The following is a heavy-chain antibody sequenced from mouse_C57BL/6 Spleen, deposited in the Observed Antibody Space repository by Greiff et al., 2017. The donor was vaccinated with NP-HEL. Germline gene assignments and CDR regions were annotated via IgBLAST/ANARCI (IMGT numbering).Heavy chain of an antibody. CDR2: IDPSDSYT. CDR1: GYTFTSYW. Sequence: QVQLQQSGAELVMPGASVKLSCKASGYTFTSYWMHWVQQRPGQGLEWIGEIDPSDSYTNYNQKFKGKSTLTVDKSSSTAYMQLSRLTSEDSAVYYCARRGYYGSAMYYWGQGTSVTVSS. CDR3: ARRGYYGSAMYY. D-gene: IGHD1-1*01. V-gene: IGHV1-69*01. J-gene: IGHJ4*01.